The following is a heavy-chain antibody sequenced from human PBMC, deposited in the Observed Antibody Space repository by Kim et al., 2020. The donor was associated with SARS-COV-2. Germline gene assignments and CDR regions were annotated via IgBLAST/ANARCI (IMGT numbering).Heavy chain of an antibody. Sequence: GGSLRLSCAASGFTFSSYAMSWVRQAPGKGLEWVSAISGSGGSTYYADSVKGRFTISRDNSKNTLYLQMNSLRAEDTAVYYCAKEWRRRQLLWFGELSWFDPWGQGTLVTVSS. CDR3: AKEWRRRQLLWFGELSWFDP. D-gene: IGHD3-10*01. V-gene: IGHV3-23*01. CDR2: ISGSGGST. J-gene: IGHJ5*02. CDR1: GFTFSSYA.